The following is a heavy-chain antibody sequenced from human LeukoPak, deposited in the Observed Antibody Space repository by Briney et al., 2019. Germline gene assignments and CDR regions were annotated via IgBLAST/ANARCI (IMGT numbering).Heavy chain of an antibody. V-gene: IGHV1-8*01. CDR2: MNPNSGNT. CDR1: GYTFTSYD. Sequence: GASVTVSFKASGYTFTSYDINWVRQAPGQGLEWMGWMNPNSGNTGYAQKFQGRVTMTRNTSISTAYMELSSLRSEDTAVYYCARGPEVRNIVLMVYPFTHYYYYYMDVWGKGTTVTVSS. D-gene: IGHD2-8*01. J-gene: IGHJ6*03. CDR3: ARGPEVRNIVLMVYPFTHYYYYYMDV.